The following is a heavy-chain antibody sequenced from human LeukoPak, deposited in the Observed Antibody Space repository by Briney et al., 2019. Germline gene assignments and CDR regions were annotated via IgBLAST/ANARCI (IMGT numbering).Heavy chain of an antibody. Sequence: PGVSVRLSCAASGFTFSIYAMSWVRQSTGKGLEGVSNISGSGGSTYYGDSVKGRFTISRDNSKNTLYLQMNSLRAEDTAIYYCAKRPIFGELLYYFDYWGQGTLVTVSS. J-gene: IGHJ4*02. V-gene: IGHV3-23*01. D-gene: IGHD3-10*01. CDR1: GFTFSIYA. CDR2: ISGSGGST. CDR3: AKRPIFGELLYYFDY.